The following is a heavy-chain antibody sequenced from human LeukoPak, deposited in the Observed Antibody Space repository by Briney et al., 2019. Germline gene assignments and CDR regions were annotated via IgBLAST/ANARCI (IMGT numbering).Heavy chain of an antibody. CDR2: IYYSGST. V-gene: IGHV4-59*01. CDR3: ARVRVSRGYSSSWFPSFDY. D-gene: IGHD6-13*01. CDR1: GGSISSYY. Sequence: SETLSLTCTVSGGSISSYYWSWIRQPPGKGLEWIGYIYYSGSTNYNPSLKGRVTISVDTSKNQFSLKLSSVTAADTAVYYCARVRVSRGYSSSWFPSFDYWGQGTLVTVSS. J-gene: IGHJ4*02.